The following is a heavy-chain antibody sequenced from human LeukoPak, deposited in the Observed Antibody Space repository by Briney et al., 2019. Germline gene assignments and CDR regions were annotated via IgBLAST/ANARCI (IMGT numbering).Heavy chain of an antibody. D-gene: IGHD2-2*02. J-gene: IGHJ5*02. Sequence: ASMKVSCKASGYTFTSYGISWVRQAPGQGLEWMGWISAYNGNTNYAQKLQGRVTMTTDTSTSTAYMELRSLRSDDTAVYYCARACCSSTSCYTPWFDPWGQGTLVTVSS. CDR1: GYTFTSYG. CDR3: ARACCSSTSCYTPWFDP. V-gene: IGHV1-18*01. CDR2: ISAYNGNT.